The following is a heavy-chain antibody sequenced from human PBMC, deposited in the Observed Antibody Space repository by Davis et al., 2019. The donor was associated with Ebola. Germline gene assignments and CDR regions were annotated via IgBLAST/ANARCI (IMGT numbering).Heavy chain of an antibody. CDR3: ASYDSSGYPEDY. V-gene: IGHV1-3*01. J-gene: IGHJ4*02. CDR1: GYTFTSYA. CDR2: INAGNGNT. Sequence: ASVKVSCKASGYTFTSYAMHWVRQAPGQRLEWMGWINAGNGNTKYSQKLQGRVTMTTDTSTSTAYMELRSLRSDDTAVYYCASYDSSGYPEDYWGQGTLVTVSS. D-gene: IGHD3-22*01.